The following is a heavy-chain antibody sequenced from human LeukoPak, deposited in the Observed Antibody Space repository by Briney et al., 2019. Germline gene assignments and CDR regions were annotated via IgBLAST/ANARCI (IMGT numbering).Heavy chain of an antibody. Sequence: ASVKVSCKASGYTFTGYYMHWVRQAPGQGLEWMGWINPNSGGTNYAQKFQGRVTMTRDTSISTAYMELSRLRSDDTAVYYCARDIRMVGATLYFDYWGQGTLVTVSS. CDR3: ARDIRMVGATLYFDY. V-gene: IGHV1-2*02. CDR1: GYTFTGYY. D-gene: IGHD1-26*01. CDR2: INPNSGGT. J-gene: IGHJ4*02.